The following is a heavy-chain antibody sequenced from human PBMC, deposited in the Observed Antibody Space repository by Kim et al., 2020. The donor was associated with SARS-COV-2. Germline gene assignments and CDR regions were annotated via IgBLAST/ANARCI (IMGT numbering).Heavy chain of an antibody. CDR2: IYSSGST. J-gene: IGHJ4*02. D-gene: IGHD6-19*01. Sequence: SETLSLTCTVSDGSISPYYWTWIRQPAGKGLEWIGRIYSSGSTNYNPSLKSRVIMSVDTSKNQFPLKLSSVTAADTAVYYCARVSSGGRYDYWGQGTLVTVSS. CDR3: ARVSSGGRYDY. V-gene: IGHV4-4*07. CDR1: DGSISPYY.